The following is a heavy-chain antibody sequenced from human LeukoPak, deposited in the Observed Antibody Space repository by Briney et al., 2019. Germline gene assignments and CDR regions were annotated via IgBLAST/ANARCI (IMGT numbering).Heavy chain of an antibody. Sequence: GGSLRLSCAASGFTFSSYSMNWVRQAPGKGLEWVSFISSSSSYIYYADSVKGRFTVSRDNAKNSLYLQMNSLRAEDTAVYYCARDLRSSGYYAFDYWGQGTLVTVSS. CDR2: ISSSSSYI. J-gene: IGHJ4*02. CDR1: GFTFSSYS. CDR3: ARDLRSSGYYAFDY. V-gene: IGHV3-21*01. D-gene: IGHD3-22*01.